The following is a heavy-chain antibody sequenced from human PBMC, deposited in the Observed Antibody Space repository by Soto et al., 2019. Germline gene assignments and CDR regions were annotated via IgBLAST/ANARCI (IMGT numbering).Heavy chain of an antibody. Sequence: GGSLRLSCAASGFTFSDSALHWVRQAFGKGLEWVGRIRDKTDNYATAYAASVKGRFTISRNDSNNSAFLQMNSLKTEDTAVYYCSRHYYDSSGFYSGISDWGQGTLVTVSS. CDR2: IRDKTDNYAT. CDR3: SRHYYDSSGFYSGISD. D-gene: IGHD3-22*01. J-gene: IGHJ4*02. CDR1: GFTFSDSA. V-gene: IGHV3-73*01.